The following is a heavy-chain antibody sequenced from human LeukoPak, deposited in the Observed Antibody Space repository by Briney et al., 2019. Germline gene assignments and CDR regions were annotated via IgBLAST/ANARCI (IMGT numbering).Heavy chain of an antibody. V-gene: IGHV4-38-2*01. J-gene: IGHJ4*02. Sequence: PSETLSLTCAVSGYSISSCYYWGWIRQPPGKGLDWIASMYHSGSTYYNPSLKSRVTISVDTSKNQFSLRLSSVTAAATAVYYCAKQGPTVVTHFDSWGQGTLVTVSS. CDR2: MYHSGST. D-gene: IGHD4-23*01. CDR1: GYSISSCYY. CDR3: AKQGPTVVTHFDS.